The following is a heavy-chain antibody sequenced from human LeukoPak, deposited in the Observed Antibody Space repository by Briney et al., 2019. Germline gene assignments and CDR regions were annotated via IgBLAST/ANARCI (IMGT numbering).Heavy chain of an antibody. Sequence: PSQTLSLTCTVSGGSISSDDYSWSWIRQPPGKGLEWIGYIYYSGSTYCNPSLRSRVTISVDTSKNQFSLKLSSVTAADTAVYYCAREDIAAAGFDYWGQGTLVTVSS. V-gene: IGHV4-31*03. CDR1: GGSISSDDYS. CDR2: IYYSGST. D-gene: IGHD6-13*01. J-gene: IGHJ4*02. CDR3: AREDIAAAGFDY.